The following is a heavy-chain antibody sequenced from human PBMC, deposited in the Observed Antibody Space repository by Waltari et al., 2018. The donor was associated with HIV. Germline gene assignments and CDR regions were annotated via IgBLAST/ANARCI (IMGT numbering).Heavy chain of an antibody. V-gene: IGHV3-48*03. Sequence: EVQLVESGGGLVQPGGYLLPSCAASGFTYSSYALTWVRQAPGKGLEWVSDISSSGSTIYYADSVKGRFTISRDNAKNSLYLQMNSLRAEDTAVYYCATDTVTTGAYYNYGMDVWGQGTTVTVSS. CDR3: ATDTVTTGAYYNYGMDV. CDR2: ISSSGSTI. D-gene: IGHD4-17*01. J-gene: IGHJ6*02. CDR1: GFTYSSYA.